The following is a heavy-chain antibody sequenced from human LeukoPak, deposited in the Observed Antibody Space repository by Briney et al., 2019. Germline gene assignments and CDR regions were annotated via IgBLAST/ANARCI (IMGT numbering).Heavy chain of an antibody. Sequence: SETLSLTCTVSGGSISSYYWSWIRQPPGKGLEWIGYIYYSGSTNYNPSLKSRVTISVDTSKNQFSLKLSSVTAADTAVYYCARRNRMATIFGEAFDYWGQGTLVTVSS. CDR2: IYYSGST. D-gene: IGHD5-24*01. V-gene: IGHV4-59*01. J-gene: IGHJ4*02. CDR3: ARRNRMATIFGEAFDY. CDR1: GGSISSYY.